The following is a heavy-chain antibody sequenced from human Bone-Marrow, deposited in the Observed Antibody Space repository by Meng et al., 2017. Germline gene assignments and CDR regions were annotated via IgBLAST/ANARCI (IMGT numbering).Heavy chain of an antibody. D-gene: IGHD4-17*01. CDR1: GYNFPDYY. CDR2: INPKSGDT. Sequence: QVVQSGAGVKKPGASVKVSCKPSGYNFPDYYIHWVRRAPGQGLEWMGRINPKSGDTHYAQKFQGRVTMTTDTSTSTAYMELRSLRSDDTAVYYCARDGGDYSYYFDYWGQGTLVTVSS. J-gene: IGHJ4*02. V-gene: IGHV1-2*06. CDR3: ARDGGDYSYYFDY.